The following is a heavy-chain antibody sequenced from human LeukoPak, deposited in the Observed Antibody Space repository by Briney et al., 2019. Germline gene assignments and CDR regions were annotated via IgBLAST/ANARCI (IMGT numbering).Heavy chain of an antibody. J-gene: IGHJ2*01. CDR2: INSDGSST. CDR1: GFTFSSYW. CDR3: ARDLPDSYGPEGNWYFDL. V-gene: IGHV3-74*01. Sequence: GGSLRLSCAASGFTFSSYWMHWVRQAPGKGLVWVSRINSDGSSTSYADSVKGRFTISRDNAKNTLYLQMNSLRAEDTAVYYCARDLPDSYGPEGNWYFDLWGRGTLVTVSS. D-gene: IGHD5-18*01.